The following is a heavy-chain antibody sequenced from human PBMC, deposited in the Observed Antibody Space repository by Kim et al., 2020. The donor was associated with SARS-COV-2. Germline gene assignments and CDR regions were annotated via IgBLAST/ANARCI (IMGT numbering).Heavy chain of an antibody. D-gene: IGHD6-13*01. V-gene: IGHV5-10-1*01. J-gene: IGHJ4*02. CDR3: ARQGYSSSWYYY. Sequence: NYSPSFQGHVTISADKSISTAYLQWSSLKASDTAMYYCARQGYSSSWYYYWGQGTLVTVSS.